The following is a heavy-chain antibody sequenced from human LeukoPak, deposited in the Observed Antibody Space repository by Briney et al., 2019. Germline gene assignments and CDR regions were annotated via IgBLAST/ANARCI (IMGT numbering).Heavy chain of an antibody. CDR2: ISGSGGST. J-gene: IGHJ3*02. D-gene: IGHD3-10*01. Sequence: PGGSLRLSCAASGFTFSSYAVSWVRQAPGKGLEWVSAISGSGGSTYYADSVKGRFTISRDNSKNTLYLQMNSLRAEDTAVYYCAKGPGYYGSGDAFDIWGQGTMVTVSS. V-gene: IGHV3-23*01. CDR3: AKGPGYYGSGDAFDI. CDR1: GFTFSSYA.